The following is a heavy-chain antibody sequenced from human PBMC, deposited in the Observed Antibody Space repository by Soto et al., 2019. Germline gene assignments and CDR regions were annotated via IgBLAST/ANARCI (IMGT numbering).Heavy chain of an antibody. Sequence: QVQLQQWGPGRLKPSETLSLTCAVYGGSFSGYYWNWIRQPPGKGLEWIGEINHSGSTNYNPSLKSRVTISVDTSKNQFSLKLSSVTAADTAVYYCARGWGRIFDYWGQGTLVTVSS. CDR2: INHSGST. CDR3: ARGWGRIFDY. J-gene: IGHJ4*02. D-gene: IGHD7-27*01. CDR1: GGSFSGYY. V-gene: IGHV4-34*01.